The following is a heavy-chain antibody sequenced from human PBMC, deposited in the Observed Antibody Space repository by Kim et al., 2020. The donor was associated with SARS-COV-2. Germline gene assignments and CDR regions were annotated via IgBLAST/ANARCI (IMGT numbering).Heavy chain of an antibody. CDR3: AKGESNNWFFFDE. J-gene: IGHJ4*02. Sequence: GGSLRLSCAASGFTFSSYAMSWVRQAPGKGPEWVSLVSGSGGSTYHADSVKGRFAISRDNSKKTLYLQMNSLRAEDTALYYCAKGESNNWFFFDEWGEG. CDR1: GFTFSSYA. D-gene: IGHD1-1*01. CDR2: VSGSGGST. V-gene: IGHV3-23*01.